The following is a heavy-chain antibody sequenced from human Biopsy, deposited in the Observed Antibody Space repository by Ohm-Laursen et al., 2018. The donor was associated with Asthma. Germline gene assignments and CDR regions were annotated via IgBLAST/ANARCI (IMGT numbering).Heavy chain of an antibody. J-gene: IGHJ3*01. V-gene: IGHV1-3*04. Sequence: GASVKVSCKASGYTFIGCHIHWMRQAPGQGLEWMGWVNTGNGDTKYSKKFQGRVTITRDTSASTAYMELRSLRSEDTATYYCARTYYDFLTGQVKDVFGVWGQGTMVTVSS. CDR2: VNTGNGDT. CDR1: GYTFIGCH. D-gene: IGHD3-9*01. CDR3: ARTYYDFLTGQVKDVFGV.